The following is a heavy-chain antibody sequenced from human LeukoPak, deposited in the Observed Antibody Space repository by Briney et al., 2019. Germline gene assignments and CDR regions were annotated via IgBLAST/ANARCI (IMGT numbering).Heavy chain of an antibody. D-gene: IGHD3-22*01. J-gene: IGHJ4*02. CDR1: GYSFTSYW. CDR2: IYPGDSDT. Sequence: GESLKISCKGSGYSFTSYWIGWVRQMPGKGLEWMGIIYPGDSDTRYSPSFQGQVTISADKSISTAFLQWSSLKGSDTAMYYCARLTYYYDSSGYYYQSRRYYFDYWGQGTLVTVSS. CDR3: ARLTYYYDSSGYYYQSRRYYFDY. V-gene: IGHV5-51*01.